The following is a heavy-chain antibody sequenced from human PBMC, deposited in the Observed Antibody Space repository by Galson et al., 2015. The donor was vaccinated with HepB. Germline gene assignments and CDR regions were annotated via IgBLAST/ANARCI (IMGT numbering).Heavy chain of an antibody. CDR1: GDSVSSNSAA. J-gene: IGHJ3*02. V-gene: IGHV6-1*01. D-gene: IGHD3-22*01. Sequence: CAISGDSVSSNSAAWNWIRQSPSRGLEWLGRTYYRSKWYNDYAVSVKSRITINPDTSKNQFSLQLSSVTPEDTAVYYCAREGSGYSQKWHAFDIWGQGTMVTVSS. CDR3: AREGSGYSQKWHAFDI. CDR2: TYYRSKWYN.